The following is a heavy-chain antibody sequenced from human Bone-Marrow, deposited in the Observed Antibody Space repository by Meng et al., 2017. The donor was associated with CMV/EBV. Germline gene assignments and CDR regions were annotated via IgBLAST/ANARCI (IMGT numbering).Heavy chain of an antibody. CDR1: GFTFSSYE. CDR2: ISSSGSTI. Sequence: SCAASGFTFSSYEMNWVRQAPGKGLEWVSYISSSGSTIYYADSVKGRFTISRDNAKNSLYLQMNSLRAEDTAVYYCARVEYYYDSSGYSFDYWGQGTLVTVSS. D-gene: IGHD3-22*01. V-gene: IGHV3-48*03. J-gene: IGHJ4*02. CDR3: ARVEYYYDSSGYSFDY.